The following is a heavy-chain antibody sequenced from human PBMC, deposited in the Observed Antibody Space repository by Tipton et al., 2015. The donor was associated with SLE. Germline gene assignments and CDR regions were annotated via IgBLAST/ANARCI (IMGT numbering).Heavy chain of an antibody. D-gene: IGHD1-26*01. V-gene: IGHV4-59*08. Sequence: TLSLTCTVSGSPISSFYWTWIRQPPGRGLEWIGHIPFTGTATYNPSLKSRVAISIDTSKNQMSLTLTSVTAADTAVYYYARRVTNVNKGGDWLDPWGQG. CDR1: GSPISSFY. CDR2: IPFTGTA. J-gene: IGHJ5*02. CDR3: ARRVTNVNKGGDWLDP.